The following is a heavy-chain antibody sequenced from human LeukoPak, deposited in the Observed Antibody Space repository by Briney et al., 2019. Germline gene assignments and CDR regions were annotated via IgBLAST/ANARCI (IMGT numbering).Heavy chain of an antibody. D-gene: IGHD2/OR15-2a*01. CDR3: AREGPRGNSQFDY. V-gene: IGHV3-30-3*01. J-gene: IGHJ4*02. Sequence: GGSLRLSCAASGFTFSSYAMHWVRQAPGKGLEWVAVISYDGSNKYYADSVKGRLTISRDNSKNTLYLQMNSLGAEDTAIYYCAREGPRGNSQFDYWGQGTLVTVSS. CDR1: GFTFSSYA. CDR2: ISYDGSNK.